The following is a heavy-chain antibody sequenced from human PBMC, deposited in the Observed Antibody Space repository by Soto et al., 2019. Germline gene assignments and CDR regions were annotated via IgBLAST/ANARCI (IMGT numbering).Heavy chain of an antibody. CDR1: GGTFSFYT. CDR3: ATSYGSGYRAFDY. Sequence: SVKVSCKASGGTFSFYTINWVRQAPGLGLEWMGRVNPILSMSNYAQKFQGRVTMTADKSTSTAYMELRSLRSEDTAFYYCATSYGSGYRAFDYWGQGALVTVST. CDR2: VNPILSMS. J-gene: IGHJ4*02. D-gene: IGHD3-10*01. V-gene: IGHV1-69*02.